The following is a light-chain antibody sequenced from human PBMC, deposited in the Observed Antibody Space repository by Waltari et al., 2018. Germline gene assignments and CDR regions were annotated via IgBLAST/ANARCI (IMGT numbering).Light chain of an antibody. Sequence: DIQMTQSPSTLSASVGDSVSISCRTSQDINTWLAWYQQKPGQAPHLLIYRASVLEPGVPSRFSGSGSGTEFTLTISGLQPDDFATYDCQQHHNSPYTFGQGTKLDI. CDR1: QDINTW. J-gene: IGKJ2*01. CDR3: QQHHNSPYT. CDR2: RAS. V-gene: IGKV1-5*03.